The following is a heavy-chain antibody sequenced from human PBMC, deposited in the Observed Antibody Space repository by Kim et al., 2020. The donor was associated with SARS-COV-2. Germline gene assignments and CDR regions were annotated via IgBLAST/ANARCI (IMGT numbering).Heavy chain of an antibody. D-gene: IGHD1-7*01. V-gene: IGHV5-51*01. CDR3: ARSSHNWNSHFDY. Sequence: ESLKISCKGSGYSFNNYMIGWDREVCVKGVEGWWVIYTGDWYTRYNRSFQGQVNISVDKSIWTAYLQWTSLKASDSAIYYCARSSHNWNSHFDYWGQGTLVTVYS. J-gene: IGHJ4*02. CDR2: IYTGDWYT. CDR1: GYSFNNYM.